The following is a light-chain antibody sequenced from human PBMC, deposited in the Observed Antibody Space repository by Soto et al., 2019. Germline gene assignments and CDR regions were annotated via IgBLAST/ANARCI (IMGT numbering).Light chain of an antibody. V-gene: IGKV3-20*01. CDR3: QQYGRS. J-gene: IGKJ5*01. CDR1: QTISTNY. Sequence: EVVLTQSPGTLSLSPGETATLSCRASQTISTNYLAWYQQKPGQAPRLLLYAASNRLTGIPDRFSGSGSGTDFTLTISRLEPEDFAIYYCQQYGRSFGQGTRLEIK. CDR2: AAS.